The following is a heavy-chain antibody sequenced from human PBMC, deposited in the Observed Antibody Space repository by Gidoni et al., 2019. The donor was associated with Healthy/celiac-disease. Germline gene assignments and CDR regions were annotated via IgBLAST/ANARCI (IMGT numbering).Heavy chain of an antibody. Sequence: QVQLVASGGGVVQPGRSLRLSCAASGFTFSSYGMHWVRQAPGKGLEWVAVRWYDGSNKYYADSVKGRFTISRDNSKNTLYLQMNSLRAEDTAVYYCARDRRLGPIGYYYYGMDVWGQGTTVTVSS. J-gene: IGHJ6*02. D-gene: IGHD6-19*01. V-gene: IGHV3-33*01. CDR2: RWYDGSNK. CDR3: ARDRRLGPIGYYYYGMDV. CDR1: GFTFSSYG.